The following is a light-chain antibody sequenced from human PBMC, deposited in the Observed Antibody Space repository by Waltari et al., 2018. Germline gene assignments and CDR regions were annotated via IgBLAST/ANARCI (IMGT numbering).Light chain of an antibody. CDR2: RNY. V-gene: IGLV1-47*01. CDR1: TSNIGSNY. Sequence: QSVMTQPPSASGTPGQTVTISCSGGTSNIGSNYVYWYQQLPGTAPKLIVYRNYHRPSGVPDRFSGSKSGASASLAISGLQSEDEGDYYCATWDDSLTNYVFGTGTKVTV. CDR3: ATWDDSLTNYV. J-gene: IGLJ1*01.